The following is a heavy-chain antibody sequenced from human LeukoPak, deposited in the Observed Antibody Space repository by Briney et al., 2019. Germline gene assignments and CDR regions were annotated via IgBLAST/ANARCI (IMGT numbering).Heavy chain of an antibody. D-gene: IGHD2-2*01. CDR3: AKAFCSSTSCQNDWGGLDYYYGMDV. CDR2: ISGSGGST. CDR1: GFTFSSYA. V-gene: IGHV3-23*01. Sequence: GGSLRLSCAASGFTFSSYAMSWVRQAPGKGLEWVSAISGSGGSTYYADSVEGRFTISRDNSKNTLYLQMNSLRAEDTAVYYCAKAFCSSTSCQNDWGGLDYYYGMDVWGQGTTVTVSS. J-gene: IGHJ6*02.